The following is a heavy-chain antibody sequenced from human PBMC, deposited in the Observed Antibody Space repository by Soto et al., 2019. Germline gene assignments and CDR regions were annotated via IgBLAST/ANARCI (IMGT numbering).Heavy chain of an antibody. V-gene: IGHV3-30-3*01. Sequence: HPGGSLRLSCAASGFTFSSYAMHWVRQAPGKGLEWVAVISYDGSNKYYADSVKGRFTISRDNSKNTLYLQMNSLRAEDTAVYYCARGGRITMVRGAVSPNYYYYGMDVWGQGTTVTVSS. J-gene: IGHJ6*02. CDR2: ISYDGSNK. CDR1: GFTFSSYA. D-gene: IGHD3-10*01. CDR3: ARGGRITMVRGAVSPNYYYYGMDV.